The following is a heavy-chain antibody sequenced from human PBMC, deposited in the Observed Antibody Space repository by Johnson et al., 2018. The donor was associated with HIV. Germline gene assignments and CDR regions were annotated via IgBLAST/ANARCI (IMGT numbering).Heavy chain of an antibody. Sequence: VQLVESGGGLVQPGGSLRLSCAASGFTSSSYWMSWVRQAPGKGLEWVANIKQDGSEKYCVDSVKGRFTISRDNAKNSLYLHMNSLRAEDTAVYYCARPVVADYRGAFDIWGQGTMVTVSS. CDR3: ARPVVADYRGAFDI. D-gene: IGHD3-22*01. CDR2: IKQDGSEK. CDR1: GFTSSSYW. V-gene: IGHV3-7*01. J-gene: IGHJ3*02.